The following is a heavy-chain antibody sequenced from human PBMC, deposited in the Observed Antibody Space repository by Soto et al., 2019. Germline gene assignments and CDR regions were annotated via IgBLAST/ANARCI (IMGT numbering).Heavy chain of an antibody. CDR2: ISGNNGAT. D-gene: IGHD2-2*01. CDR1: GYTFANYG. V-gene: IGHV1-18*04. Sequence: GASVKVSCKASGYTFANYGISWVRQAPGQGLEWMGWISGNNGATNYAPKVQDRITMTLDTSTGVASMALRSLRSDDTAIYYCVRDIKYPQVIGNWFNSWGEGTLVIV. CDR3: VRDIKYPQVIGNWFNS. J-gene: IGHJ5*01.